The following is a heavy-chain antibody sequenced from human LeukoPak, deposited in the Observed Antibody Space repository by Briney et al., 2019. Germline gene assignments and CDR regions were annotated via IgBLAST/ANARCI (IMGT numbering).Heavy chain of an antibody. CDR1: GGSISSNTYY. CDR3: ARAYSYGYYYYYYMDV. D-gene: IGHD5-18*01. V-gene: IGHV4-39*07. Sequence: SETLSLTCTVSGGSISSNTYYWGWIRQPPGKGLEWIGSIYYSGSTYYNPSLKSRVTISVDTSKNQFSLKLSSVTAADTAVYYCARAYSYGYYYYYYMDVWGKGTTVTISS. CDR2: IYYSGST. J-gene: IGHJ6*03.